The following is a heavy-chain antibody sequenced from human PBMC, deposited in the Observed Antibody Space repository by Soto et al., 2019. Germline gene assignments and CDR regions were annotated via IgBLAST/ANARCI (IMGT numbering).Heavy chain of an antibody. D-gene: IGHD2-21*02. J-gene: IGHJ4*02. Sequence: QVQLQESGPGLVKPSQTLSLTCIVSGGSISSDGYYWSWIRQHPGKGLEWIGYIYYSGSTYYNPSLKSRGTISVDTSKSQFSLKLSSVTAADTAVYYCAKVREGDHDFDYWGQGTLVTVSS. CDR1: GGSISSDGYY. V-gene: IGHV4-31*03. CDR2: IYYSGST. CDR3: AKVREGDHDFDY.